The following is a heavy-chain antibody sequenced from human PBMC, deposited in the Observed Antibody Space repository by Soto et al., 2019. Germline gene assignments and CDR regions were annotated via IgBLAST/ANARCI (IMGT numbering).Heavy chain of an antibody. CDR1: GGSISSGGYY. J-gene: IGHJ3*02. CDR2: IYYSGST. V-gene: IGHV4-31*03. Sequence: QVQLQESGPGLVKPSQTLSLTCTVSGGSISSGGYYWSWIRQHPGKGLEWIGYIYYSGSTYYNPSLKSRVTISVDTSKNQFSLKLSSVTAADTAVYYCARDRPTNWNERAFDIWGQGTMVTVSS. D-gene: IGHD1-1*01. CDR3: ARDRPTNWNERAFDI.